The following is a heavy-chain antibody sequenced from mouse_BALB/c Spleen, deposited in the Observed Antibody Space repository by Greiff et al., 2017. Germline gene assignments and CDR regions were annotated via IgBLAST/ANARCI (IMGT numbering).Heavy chain of an antibody. D-gene: IGHD2-4*01. CDR3: ARGRGYDYDDGFAY. J-gene: IGHJ3*01. CDR1: GFSLTSYG. Sequence: QVQLKESGPGLVAPSQSLSITCTVSGFSLTSYGVHWVRQPPGKGLEWLGVIWAGGSTNYNSALMSSLSISKDNSKSQVFLKMNSLQTDDTAMYYCARGRGYDYDDGFAYWGQGTLVTVSA. V-gene: IGHV2-9*02. CDR2: IWAGGST.